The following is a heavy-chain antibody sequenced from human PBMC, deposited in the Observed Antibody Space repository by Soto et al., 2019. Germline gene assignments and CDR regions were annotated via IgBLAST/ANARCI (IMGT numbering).Heavy chain of an antibody. V-gene: IGHV1-18*01. Sequence: QVQLVQSGAEVKKPGASVKVSCKASGYTFTSYGISWVRQAPGQGLERMGWISAYNGNTNYAQKLQGIVTMTTDTSTSTADKELRSLSSDDTAVDYCARYVAGTPVYWGQGTLVTVSS. CDR3: ARYVAGTPVY. D-gene: IGHD6-19*01. J-gene: IGHJ4*02. CDR1: GYTFTSYG. CDR2: ISAYNGNT.